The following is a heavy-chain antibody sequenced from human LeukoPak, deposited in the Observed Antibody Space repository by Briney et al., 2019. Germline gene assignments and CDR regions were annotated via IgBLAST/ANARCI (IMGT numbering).Heavy chain of an antibody. D-gene: IGHD6-13*01. V-gene: IGHV1-2*02. Sequence: GASVKVSCKASGYTFTGNYMHWVRQAPGQGPEWMGWINPNSGGTNYAQKFQGRVTMTRDTSISTAYMELGSLRSEDTAVYYCARARTSYSSSWYDVIPNYYYYMDVWGKGTTVTVSS. J-gene: IGHJ6*03. CDR2: INPNSGGT. CDR3: ARARTSYSSSWYDVIPNYYYYMDV. CDR1: GYTFTGNY.